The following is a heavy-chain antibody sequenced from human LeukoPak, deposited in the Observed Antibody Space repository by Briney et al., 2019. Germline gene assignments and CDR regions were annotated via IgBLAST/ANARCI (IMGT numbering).Heavy chain of an antibody. J-gene: IGHJ4*02. CDR3: AKVPYSSGWYTPTFDY. D-gene: IGHD6-19*01. CDR2: ISYDGSNK. V-gene: IGHV3-30*04. Sequence: GGSLRLSCATSGFTFSNYAIHWVRQAPGKGLEWVAVISYDGSNKYYADSVKGRFTISRDNSKNTLYLQMNSLRAEDTAVYYCAKVPYSSGWYTPTFDYWGQGTLVTVSS. CDR1: GFTFSNYA.